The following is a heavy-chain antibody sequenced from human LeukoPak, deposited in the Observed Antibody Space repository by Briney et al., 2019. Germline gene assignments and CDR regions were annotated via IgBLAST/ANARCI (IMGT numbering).Heavy chain of an antibody. V-gene: IGHV3-33*08. Sequence: GGSLRLSCAASGFTFSGYWMHWVRQVPGKGLEWVAVIWYDGSNKYYADSVKGRFTISRDNSKNTLYLQMNSLRAEDTAVYYCARVLCSGGTCLDAFDIWGQGTMVTVSS. D-gene: IGHD2-15*01. CDR2: IWYDGSNK. CDR1: GFTFSGYW. J-gene: IGHJ3*02. CDR3: ARVLCSGGTCLDAFDI.